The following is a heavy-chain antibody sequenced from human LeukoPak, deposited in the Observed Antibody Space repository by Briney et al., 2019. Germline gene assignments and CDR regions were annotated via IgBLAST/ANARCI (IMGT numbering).Heavy chain of an antibody. CDR3: TTRDGYPGQ. D-gene: IGHD5-24*01. V-gene: IGHV3-15*01. CDR1: GFTFSKAW. J-gene: IGHJ4*02. Sequence: PGGPLRLSCAASGFTFSKAWMSWVRQAPGKGLEWVGRIKSKTEGGTTDYAAPVKGRFTISRDDPKTTVYLQIDSLKTEDPAVYYCTTRDGYPGQWGQGTLVTVSS. CDR2: IKSKTEGGTT.